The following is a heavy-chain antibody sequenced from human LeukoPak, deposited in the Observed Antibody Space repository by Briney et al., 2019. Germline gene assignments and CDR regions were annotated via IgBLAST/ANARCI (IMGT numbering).Heavy chain of an antibody. CDR1: GFTFSSYA. J-gene: IGHJ4*02. CDR2: ISGGGGST. V-gene: IGHV3-23*01. CDR3: AKAPRYSSRYFDY. D-gene: IGHD6-13*01. Sequence: GGSLSLSCAASGFTFSSYAMSWVRQAPGKGLEWVSAISGGGGSTYYADSVKGRFTISRDNSKNTLYLQMNSLRAEDTAVYYCAKAPRYSSRYFDYWGQGTLVTVSS.